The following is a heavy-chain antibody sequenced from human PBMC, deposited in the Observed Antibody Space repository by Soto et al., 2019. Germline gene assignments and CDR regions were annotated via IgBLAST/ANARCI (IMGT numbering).Heavy chain of an antibody. CDR3: AKDLGYSSSGGDY. CDR2: LSGGGAST. J-gene: IGHJ4*02. D-gene: IGHD6-13*01. CDR1: GFTFSSYA. Sequence: EVQLLESGGGLVQPGGSLRLSCAASGFTFSSYAMSWVRQAPGKGLEWVAALSGGGASTYYADSVTGRFTISRHNSKNTRYLQMNSLRAEDTAVYHCAKDLGYSSSGGDYWGQGTLVTVSS. V-gene: IGHV3-23*01.